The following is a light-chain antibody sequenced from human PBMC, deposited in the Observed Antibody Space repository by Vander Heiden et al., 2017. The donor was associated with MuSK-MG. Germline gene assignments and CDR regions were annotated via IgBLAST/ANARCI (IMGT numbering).Light chain of an antibody. J-gene: IGKJ2*01. Sequence: DIQMTQSPSTLSASIGDTVTITCRTSQSLGPWLAWYQQRPGKAPSLLIYDASDLEPGVPSRFSGSRSGTEFTLTIRSVQPADFATYLCQQYQNYTFGQGTRLDMK. CDR3: QQYQNYT. CDR1: QSLGPW. V-gene: IGKV1-5*01. CDR2: DAS.